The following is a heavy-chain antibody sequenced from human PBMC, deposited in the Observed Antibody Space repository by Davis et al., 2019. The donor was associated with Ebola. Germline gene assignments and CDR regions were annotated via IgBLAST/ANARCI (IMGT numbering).Heavy chain of an antibody. CDR1: GFTFSSYW. J-gene: IGHJ6*02. Sequence: PGGSLRLSCAASGFTFSSYWMSWVRQAPGKGLEWVANIKQDGSEKYYVDSVKGRFTISRDNAKNSLYLQMNSLRAEDTAVYYCARAGLRPTYYYGMDVWGQGTTVTVSS. V-gene: IGHV3-7*03. D-gene: IGHD4-17*01. CDR3: ARAGLRPTYYYGMDV. CDR2: IKQDGSEK.